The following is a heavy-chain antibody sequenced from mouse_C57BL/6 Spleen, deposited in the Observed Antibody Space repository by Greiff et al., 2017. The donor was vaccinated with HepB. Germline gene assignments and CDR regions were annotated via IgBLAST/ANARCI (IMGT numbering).Heavy chain of an antibody. CDR2: IYPSDSET. Sequence: QVQLKQPGAELVRPGSSVKLSCKASGYTFTSYWMDWVKQRPGQGLEWIGNIYPSDSETHYNQKFKDKATLTVDKSSSTAYMQLSSLTSEDSAVYYCARSRDAGDYWGQGTTLTVSS. J-gene: IGHJ2*01. V-gene: IGHV1-61*01. CDR1: GYTFTSYW. CDR3: ARSRDAGDY. D-gene: IGHD3-3*01.